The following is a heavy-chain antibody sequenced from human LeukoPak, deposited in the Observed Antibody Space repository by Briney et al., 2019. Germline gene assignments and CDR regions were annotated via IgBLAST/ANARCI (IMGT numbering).Heavy chain of an antibody. CDR1: GFTFSDYF. D-gene: IGHD1-26*01. J-gene: IGHJ4*02. Sequence: GGSLRLSCAASGFTFSDYFMSWVRQAPGKGLEWVSTIRIGATGTHYSDSVQGRFTISRDDSKSTLYLQMSNLRDDDTAVYYCAKDHTGSLYRHAFWGQGTLVTVPS. CDR2: IRIGATGT. CDR3: AKDHTGSLYRHAF. V-gene: IGHV3-23*01.